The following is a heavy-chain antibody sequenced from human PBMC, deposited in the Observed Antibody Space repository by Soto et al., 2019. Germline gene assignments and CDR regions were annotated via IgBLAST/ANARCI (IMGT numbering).Heavy chain of an antibody. V-gene: IGHV1-69*02. CDR3: ARSYGSGSYHLDV. CDR2: IIPIPGIA. Sequence: QVQLVQSGAEVKKPGSSVKVSCKASGGTFSSYTISWVRQAPGQGLEWMGRIIPIPGIANYAQKFQGRVTTTADKSTSTAYMGLSSLRSEDTSVYYCARSYGSGSYHLDVWGKGTTVTVSS. CDR1: GGTFSSYT. J-gene: IGHJ6*04. D-gene: IGHD3-10*01.